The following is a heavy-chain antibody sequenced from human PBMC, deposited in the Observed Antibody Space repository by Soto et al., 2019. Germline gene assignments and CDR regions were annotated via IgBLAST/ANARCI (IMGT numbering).Heavy chain of an antibody. CDR1: GFTFSSYA. CDR3: AKDGGSRCQLPHAD. J-gene: IGHJ4*02. CDR2: ISGSGGST. D-gene: IGHD2-2*01. Sequence: EVQLLESGGGLVQPGGSLRLSCAASGFTFSSYAMSWVRQAPGKGLEWVSAISGSGGSTYYAVSVKGRFTISRDNSKNTLYLQMNSLRAEDTAVYSCAKDGGSRCQLPHADWGQGTLVTVSS. V-gene: IGHV3-23*01.